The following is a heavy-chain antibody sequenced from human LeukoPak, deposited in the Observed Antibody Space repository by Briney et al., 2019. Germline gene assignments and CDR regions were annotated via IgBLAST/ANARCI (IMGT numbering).Heavy chain of an antibody. D-gene: IGHD3-22*01. CDR1: GCTFSSYS. Sequence: GGSLRLSCAASGCTFSSYSMNWVRQAPGKGLEWVSSISSSSSYVYYADSVKGRFTISRDNAKNSLYLQMNSLRAEDTAVYYCARDLHYYDSSGYYYFDYWGQGTLVTVSS. V-gene: IGHV3-21*01. CDR2: ISSSSSYV. CDR3: ARDLHYYDSSGYYYFDY. J-gene: IGHJ4*02.